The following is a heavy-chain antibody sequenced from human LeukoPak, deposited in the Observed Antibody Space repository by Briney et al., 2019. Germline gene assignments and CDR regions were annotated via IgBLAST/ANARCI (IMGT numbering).Heavy chain of an antibody. CDR2: ISSGSSYI. J-gene: IGHJ5*02. D-gene: IGHD6-6*01. CDR1: GFTFSSYS. Sequence: GGSLRLSCAASGFTFSSYSMNWVRQARGKGLEWVSSISSGSSYIYYADSVKGRFTISRDNAKNSLYLQMNSLRAEDTAVYYCARDKQLVREVWFDPWGQGTLVTVSS. V-gene: IGHV3-21*01. CDR3: ARDKQLVREVWFDP.